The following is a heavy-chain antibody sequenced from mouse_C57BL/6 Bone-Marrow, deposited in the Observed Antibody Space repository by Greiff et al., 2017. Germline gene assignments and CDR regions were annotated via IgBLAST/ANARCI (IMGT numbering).Heavy chain of an antibody. V-gene: IGHV6-6*01. CDR3: TTYYYGSSYDYFDY. D-gene: IGHD1-1*01. Sequence: EVKLMESGGGLVQPGGSMQLSCAASGFTFSDAWMAWVRQSPEKGLEWVAEIRNKANNHATYYAESVKGRFTISREDSKSSVYLQMNSLRAEDTGIYYCTTYYYGSSYDYFDYWGQGTTLPVSS. J-gene: IGHJ2*01. CDR2: IRNKANNHAT. CDR1: GFTFSDAW.